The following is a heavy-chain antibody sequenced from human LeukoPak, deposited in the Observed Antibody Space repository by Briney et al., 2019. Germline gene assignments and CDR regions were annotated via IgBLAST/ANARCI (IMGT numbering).Heavy chain of an antibody. CDR1: GGSLSSGGYY. CDR2: IYYSGST. Sequence: SETLSLTCTVSGGSLSSGGYYWGWIRKHPGMGLEWIGSIYYSGSTYYTPSLKSRVNISVDTSKSQFALNLTSVTAADTAVYYCARVSSARNGLDYWGQGTLVTVSS. J-gene: IGHJ4*02. D-gene: IGHD1-14*01. CDR3: ARVSSARNGLDY. V-gene: IGHV4-31*03.